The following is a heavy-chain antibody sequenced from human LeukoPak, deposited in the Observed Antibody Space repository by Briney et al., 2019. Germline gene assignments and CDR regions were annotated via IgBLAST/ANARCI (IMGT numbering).Heavy chain of an antibody. J-gene: IGHJ4*02. CDR1: GFTFSSYW. D-gene: IGHD2-21*02. Sequence: GGSLRLSCAASGFTFSSYWIHWVRQAPGKGLVWVSRINSDGSSTSYADSVKGRFTISRDNAKNTLYLQMNSLRAEDTAVYYCARPSEGDATLTVDYWGQGTLVTVSP. V-gene: IGHV3-74*01. CDR3: ARPSEGDATLTVDY. CDR2: INSDGSST.